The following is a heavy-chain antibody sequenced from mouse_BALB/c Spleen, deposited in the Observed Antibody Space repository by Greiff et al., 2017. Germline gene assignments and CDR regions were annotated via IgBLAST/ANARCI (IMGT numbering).Heavy chain of an antibody. D-gene: IGHD4-1*01. CDR1: GYTFTSYY. CDR2: INPSNGGT. J-gene: IGHJ3*01. V-gene: IGHV1S81*02. Sequence: QVQLQQPGAELVKPGASVKLSCKASGYTFTSYYMYWVKQRPGQGLEWIGGINPSNGGTNFNEKFKSKATLTVDRSSSTAYMQLSSLTSEDSAVYYCTTNWGFAYWGQGTLVTVSA. CDR3: TTNWGFAY.